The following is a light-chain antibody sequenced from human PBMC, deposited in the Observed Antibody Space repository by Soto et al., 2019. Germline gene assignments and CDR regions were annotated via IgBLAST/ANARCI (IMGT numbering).Light chain of an antibody. J-gene: IGKJ4*01. CDR3: QQYDNLPPLT. Sequence: DIQMTQAPSSLSASVGDRGTITCQASQDISNYLNWYQQKPGKAPKLLIYDASNLETGVPSRFSGSGSGTDFTFTISSLQPEDIATYYCQQYDNLPPLTFGGGTNVEIK. CDR1: QDISNY. CDR2: DAS. V-gene: IGKV1-33*01.